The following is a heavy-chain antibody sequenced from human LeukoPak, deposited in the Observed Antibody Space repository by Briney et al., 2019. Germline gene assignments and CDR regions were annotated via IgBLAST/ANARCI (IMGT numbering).Heavy chain of an antibody. D-gene: IGHD3-10*01. V-gene: IGHV3-23*01. J-gene: IGHJ4*02. CDR2: ISGSGSNT. Sequence: GGSLRLSCAASGFTFTTYAMSWVRQAPGEGLEWVSAISGSGSNTYYADSVKGRFTISRDNSKNTLYLQMNSLRAEDTAVYYCAKEAYYSGSGTYPDYFDSWGQGTLVTVSS. CDR1: GFTFTTYA. CDR3: AKEAYYSGSGTYPDYFDS.